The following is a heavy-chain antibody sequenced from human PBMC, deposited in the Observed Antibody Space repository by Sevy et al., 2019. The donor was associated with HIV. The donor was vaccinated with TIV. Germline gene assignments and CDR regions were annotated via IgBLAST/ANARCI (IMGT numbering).Heavy chain of an antibody. D-gene: IGHD3-10*01. CDR1: GFTFSSYG. Sequence: GGSLRLSCAASGFTFSSYGMHWVRQAPDKGLEWVAVIWYDGTNKYYADSVKGRFTISRDNSKNTLYLQMSSLRAEDTAVYYCARDKLPPVMVTMVRGALSYFFDYWGQGTLVTVSS. CDR2: IWYDGTNK. CDR3: ARDKLPPVMVTMVRGALSYFFDY. J-gene: IGHJ4*02. V-gene: IGHV3-33*01.